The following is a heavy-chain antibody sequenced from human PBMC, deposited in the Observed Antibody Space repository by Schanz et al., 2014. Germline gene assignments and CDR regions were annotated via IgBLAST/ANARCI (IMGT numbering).Heavy chain of an antibody. CDR1: GFTFSGYG. J-gene: IGHJ3*02. Sequence: QVQLVESGGGVVQPGRSLRLSCAASGFTFSGYGMHWVRQAPGKGLEWVAIISYDGRHKNYADSVKGRFTLSRDNSKNTLSLQMNSLRAEDTAVYYCAREEGYGYGPGAFDIWGQGTMVTVSS. V-gene: IGHV3-30*03. D-gene: IGHD5-18*01. CDR3: AREEGYGYGPGAFDI. CDR2: ISYDGRHK.